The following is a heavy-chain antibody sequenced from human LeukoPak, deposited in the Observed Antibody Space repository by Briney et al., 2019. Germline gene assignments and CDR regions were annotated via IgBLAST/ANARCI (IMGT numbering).Heavy chain of an antibody. Sequence: SETLSLTCTVSGGSISSYYWSWIRQPAGKGLEWIGRIYTSGSTNYNPSLKSRVTTSVDTSKNQFSLKLSSVTAADTAVYYCARTRHFYDSSGPKTPFFDYWGQGTLVTVSS. CDR1: GGSISSYY. J-gene: IGHJ4*02. V-gene: IGHV4-4*07. CDR2: IYTSGST. CDR3: ARTRHFYDSSGPKTPFFDY. D-gene: IGHD3-22*01.